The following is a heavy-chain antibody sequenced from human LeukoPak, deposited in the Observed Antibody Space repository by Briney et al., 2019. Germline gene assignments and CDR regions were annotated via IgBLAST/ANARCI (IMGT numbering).Heavy chain of an antibody. CDR1: GGSISSYY. CDR3: ASGQVVVPAAPGNYYCMDV. D-gene: IGHD2-2*01. CDR2: IYYSGST. Sequence: PSETLSLTCTVSGGSISSYYWSWIRQPPRKGLEWIGYIYYSGSTNYNPSLKSRVTISIDTSKNQFSLKLSSVTAADTAVYYCASGQVVVPAAPGNYYCMDVWGKGTTVTVSS. J-gene: IGHJ6*03. V-gene: IGHV4-59*01.